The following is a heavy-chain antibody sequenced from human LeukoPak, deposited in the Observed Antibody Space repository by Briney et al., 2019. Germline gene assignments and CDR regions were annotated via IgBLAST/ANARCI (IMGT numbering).Heavy chain of an antibody. CDR3: ATYRQVLLPFES. Sequence: ASVKVSCKASGYTFTSYDINWVRQATGQGLEWMGWMNPNSGNTGYAQEFQGRVTMTRNTSISTAYMELSSLRAEDTAIYYCATYRQVLLPFESWGQGTLVTVSS. J-gene: IGHJ4*02. D-gene: IGHD2-8*02. CDR2: MNPNSGNT. CDR1: GYTFTSYD. V-gene: IGHV1-8*01.